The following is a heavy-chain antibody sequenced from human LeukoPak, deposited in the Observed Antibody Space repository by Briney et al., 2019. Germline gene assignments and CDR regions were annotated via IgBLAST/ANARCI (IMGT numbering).Heavy chain of an antibody. Sequence: GASLKISCKGSGSSFTSYWIGWVRQMPGKGLEWMGIIYPGDSDTRYSPSFQGQVTISADKSISTAYLQWSSLKASDTAMYYCARLNDILTGASKNAFDIWGQGTMVTVSS. D-gene: IGHD3-9*01. V-gene: IGHV5-51*01. CDR3: ARLNDILTGASKNAFDI. CDR2: IYPGDSDT. J-gene: IGHJ3*02. CDR1: GSSFTSYW.